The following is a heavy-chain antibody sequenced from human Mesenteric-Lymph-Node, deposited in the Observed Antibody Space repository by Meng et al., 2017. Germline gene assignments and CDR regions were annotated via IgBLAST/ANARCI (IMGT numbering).Heavy chain of an antibody. CDR3: ARVRAVTTSFFYYGMDV. J-gene: IGHJ6*02. CDR2: IYTSGST. CDR1: GGSISSGSYY. D-gene: IGHD4-17*01. V-gene: IGHV4-61*02. Sequence: SETLSLTCTVSGGSISSGSYYWSWIRQPAGKGLEWIGRIYTSGSTNYNPSLKSRVTISVDTSKNQFSLKLSSVTAADTAVYYCARVRAVTTSFFYYGMDVWVQGTMVTVSS.